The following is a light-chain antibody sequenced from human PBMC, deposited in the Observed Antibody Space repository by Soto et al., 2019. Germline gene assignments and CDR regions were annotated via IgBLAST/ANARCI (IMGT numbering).Light chain of an antibody. CDR1: QSISDT. Sequence: EIVMTQSPATLSVSPGGRAPLSCRASQSISDTLAWYQQKPGQAPRLLIHGASTRATGIPARFSGSGSGTDFTLTINNLEPEEFAVYYCQVRTNWSIAFGRGTRLEIK. V-gene: IGKV3-15*01. J-gene: IGKJ5*01. CDR2: GAS. CDR3: QVRTNWSIA.